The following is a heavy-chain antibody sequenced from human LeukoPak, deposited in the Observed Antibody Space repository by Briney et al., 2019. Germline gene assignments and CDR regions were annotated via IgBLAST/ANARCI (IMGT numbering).Heavy chain of an antibody. D-gene: IGHD4/OR15-4a*01. Sequence: GGSLRLSCAASGFTFTSYGMHWVRQAPGKGLEWVAVMWYDGTTKYYADSVKGRFTISRDNSKNMLYLQMSSLRAEGTAVYYCAKDGAASTYFDYWGQGTLVTVSS. CDR1: GFTFTSYG. V-gene: IGHV3-33*06. CDR3: AKDGAASTYFDY. J-gene: IGHJ4*02. CDR2: MWYDGTTK.